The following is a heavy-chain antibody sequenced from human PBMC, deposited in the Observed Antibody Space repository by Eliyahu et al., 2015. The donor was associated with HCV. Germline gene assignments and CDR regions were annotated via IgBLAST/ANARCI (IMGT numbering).Heavy chain of an antibody. D-gene: IGHD1-7*01. CDR3: AKGFEELRPNWFDP. CDR2: IXSSGXST. Sequence: EVQLLESGGGLVQPGGSLRLSCAASGFSFSXHAXXWGRQAPGKGLGXVXGIXSSGXSTNXADSVRGRFTTSRDNSKNTLFLQMNSLRDEDTXIYYCAKGFEELRPNWFDPWGQGTLVTVSS. V-gene: IGHV3-23*01. CDR1: GFSFSXHA. J-gene: IGHJ5*02.